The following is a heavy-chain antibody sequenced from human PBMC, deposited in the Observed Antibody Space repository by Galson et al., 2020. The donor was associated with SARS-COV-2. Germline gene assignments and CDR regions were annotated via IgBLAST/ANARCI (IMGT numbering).Heavy chain of an antibody. J-gene: IGHJ3*01. D-gene: IGHD1-26*01. V-gene: IGHV3-30*04. Sequence: GGSLRLSCATSGFTFSSYAMHWGRQAPGKGLQWVAVISYDGSTRYYADSVKGRFTISRDNSKNTLFLQMNSLRPDDTALYYCARARSGSYREAFDVWGKGTMVTVSS. CDR1: GFTFSSYA. CDR3: ARARSGSYREAFDV. CDR2: ISYDGSTR.